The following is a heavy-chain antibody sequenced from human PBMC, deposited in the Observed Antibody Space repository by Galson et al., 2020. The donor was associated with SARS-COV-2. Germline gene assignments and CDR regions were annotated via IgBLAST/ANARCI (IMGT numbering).Heavy chain of an antibody. CDR3: ARPYSGSYSNWFDP. V-gene: IGHV3-30*01. D-gene: IGHD1-26*01. Sequence: GESLKISCAASGFTFSSYAMHWVRQAPGKGLEWVAVISYDGSNKYYADSVNGRFTISRDNSKNTLYLQMNSLRAEDTAVYYCARPYSGSYSNWFDPWGQGTLITVSS. CDR1: GFTFSSYA. CDR2: ISYDGSNK. J-gene: IGHJ5*02.